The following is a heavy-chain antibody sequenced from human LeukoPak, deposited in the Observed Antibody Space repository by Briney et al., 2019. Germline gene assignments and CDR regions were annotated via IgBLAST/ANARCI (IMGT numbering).Heavy chain of an antibody. Sequence: ASVKVSCKASGYTFTGYYTHWVRQAPGQGLEWMGWINPNSGGTNYAQKFQGRVTMTRDTSISTAYMELSRLRSDDTAVYYCARDRVTSYYDSSGYYGWGQGTLVTVSS. CDR3: ARDRVTSYYDSSGYYG. J-gene: IGHJ4*02. CDR1: GYTFTGYY. CDR2: INPNSGGT. V-gene: IGHV1-2*02. D-gene: IGHD3-22*01.